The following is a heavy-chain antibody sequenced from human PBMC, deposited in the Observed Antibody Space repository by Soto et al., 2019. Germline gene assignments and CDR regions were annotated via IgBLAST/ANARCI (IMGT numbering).Heavy chain of an antibody. CDR3: ARDGSSSWPTYFDY. V-gene: IGHV1-18*01. J-gene: IGHJ4*02. CDR1: GYTFTSYG. Sequence: ASVKVSCKASGYTFTSYGISWVRQAPGQGLEWMGWISAYNGNTNYAQKLQGRVTMTTDTSTSAAYMELRSLRSDDTAVYYCARDGSSSWPTYFDYWGQGTLVTVSS. CDR2: ISAYNGNT. D-gene: IGHD6-13*01.